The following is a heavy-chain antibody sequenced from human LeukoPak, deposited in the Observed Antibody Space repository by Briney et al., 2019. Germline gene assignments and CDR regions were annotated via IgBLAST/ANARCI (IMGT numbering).Heavy chain of an antibody. CDR2: ISAYNGNT. CDR1: GYTFTSYG. J-gene: IGHJ6*04. Sequence: ASVKVSCKASGYTFTSYGISWVRQAPGQGLEWMGWISAYNGNTNYAQKLQGRVTMTTDTSTSTAYMELRSLRSEDTAVYSCARDDMVREYPMDVWGKGTTVTVSS. V-gene: IGHV1-18*01. CDR3: ARDDMVREYPMDV. D-gene: IGHD3-10*01.